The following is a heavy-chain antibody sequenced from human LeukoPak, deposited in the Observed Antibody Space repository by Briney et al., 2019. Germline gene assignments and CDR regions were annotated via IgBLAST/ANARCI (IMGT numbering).Heavy chain of an antibody. J-gene: IGHJ3*02. CDR1: GGSVISSTYY. CDR3: ARHGGCLPSVLEWLSGACSDAFDI. V-gene: IGHV4-61*05. Sequence: SETLSLTCTVSGGSVISSTYYWGWIRQPPGEGLEWIGYIYYSGSTNYNPSLKSRVTISVDTSKNQFSLKLSSVTAADTAVYYCARHGGCLPSVLEWLSGACSDAFDIWGQGTMVTVSS. D-gene: IGHD3-3*01. CDR2: IYYSGST.